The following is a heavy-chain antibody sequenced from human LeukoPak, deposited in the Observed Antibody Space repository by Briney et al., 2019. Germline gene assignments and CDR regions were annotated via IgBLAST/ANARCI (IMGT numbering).Heavy chain of an antibody. Sequence: VKVSCKASGYTFTGYYMHWVRQAPGQGLEWMGWINSNSGGTNYAQKFQGRVTMTRDTSISTAYMELSRLRSDDTAVYYCARDRESVLLWFGEPSFDYWGQGTLVTVSS. J-gene: IGHJ4*02. D-gene: IGHD3-10*01. CDR2: INSNSGGT. CDR3: ARDRESVLLWFGEPSFDY. CDR1: GYTFTGYY. V-gene: IGHV1-2*02.